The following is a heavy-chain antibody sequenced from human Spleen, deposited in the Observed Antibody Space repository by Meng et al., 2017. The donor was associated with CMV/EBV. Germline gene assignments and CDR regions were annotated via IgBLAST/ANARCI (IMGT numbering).Heavy chain of an antibody. J-gene: IGHJ5*02. Sequence: QVRLVESGGDLVKPGGSLRLSCAASGFTFSAYYISWIRQAPGKGLEWISYISSSGSTIYYADSVKGRFTVSRDNAKKLLYLQMNSLRAEDTAIYYCARKRAVVAGNYCLDPWGQGTLVTVSS. CDR3: ARKRAVVAGNYCLDP. CDR2: ISSSGSTI. CDR1: GFTFSAYY. V-gene: IGHV3-11*01. D-gene: IGHD6-19*01.